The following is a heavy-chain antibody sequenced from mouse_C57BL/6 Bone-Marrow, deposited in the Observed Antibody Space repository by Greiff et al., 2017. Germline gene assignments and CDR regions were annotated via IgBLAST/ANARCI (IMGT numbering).Heavy chain of an antibody. CDR2: ISNGGGST. CDR1: GFTFSDYY. CDR3: ERHGAFYDGYYVAMDY. D-gene: IGHD2-3*01. Sequence: EVKLVESGGGLVQPGGSLKLSCAASGFTFSDYYMYWVRQTPEKRLEWVAYISNGGGSTYYPDTVKGRFTISRDNAKNTLYLQMSRLKSEDTAMYDCERHGAFYDGYYVAMDYWGQGTAVTVSS. V-gene: IGHV5-12*01. J-gene: IGHJ4*01.